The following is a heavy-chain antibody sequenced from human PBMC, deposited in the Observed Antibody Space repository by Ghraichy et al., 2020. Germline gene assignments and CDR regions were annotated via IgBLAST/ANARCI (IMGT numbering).Heavy chain of an antibody. CDR2: INPNSGGT. V-gene: IGHV1-2*06. CDR1: GSLFTTPD. J-gene: IGHJ4*02. CDR3: ARDTDPPV. Sequence: ASVKVSCKAAGSLFTTPDIHWELESPRQVLEWMGRINPNSGGTNYAQKFQGRVTMTRDTSISTAYMELISLKSDDTAVYYCARDTDPPVWGQGTLDTVAS.